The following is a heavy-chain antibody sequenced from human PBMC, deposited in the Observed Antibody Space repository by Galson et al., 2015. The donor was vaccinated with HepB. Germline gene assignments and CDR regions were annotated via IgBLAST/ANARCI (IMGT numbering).Heavy chain of an antibody. CDR2: IDPSDSYT. CDR1: GYSFTSYW. D-gene: IGHD3-10*01. V-gene: IGHV5-10-1*01. J-gene: IGHJ6*02. CDR3: ARQHYYGSGSYYNVVPYYYYGMDV. Sequence: QSGAEVKKPGESLRISCKGSGYSFTSYWISWVRQMPGKGLEWMGRIDPSDSYTNYSPSFQGHVTISADKSISTAYLQWSSLKASDTAMYYCARQHYYGSGSYYNVVPYYYYGMDVWGQGTTVTVSS.